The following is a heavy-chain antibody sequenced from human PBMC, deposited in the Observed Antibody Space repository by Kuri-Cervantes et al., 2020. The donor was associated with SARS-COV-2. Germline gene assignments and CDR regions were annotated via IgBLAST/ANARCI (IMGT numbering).Heavy chain of an antibody. Sequence: GGSLRLSCAASGFTFSSYSMNWVRQAPGKGLEWVSSISSSSSYIYYADSVKGRFTISRDNAKNSLYLQMNSLRAEDTAVYYCARDRYDFWSGLGYYYYGMDVWGQGTTVTVSS. V-gene: IGHV3-21*01. CDR2: ISSSSSYI. CDR1: GFTFSSYS. D-gene: IGHD3-3*01. J-gene: IGHJ6*02. CDR3: ARDRYDFWSGLGYYYYGMDV.